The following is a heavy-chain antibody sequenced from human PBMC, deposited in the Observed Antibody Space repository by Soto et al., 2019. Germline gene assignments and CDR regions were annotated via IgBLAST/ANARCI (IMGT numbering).Heavy chain of an antibody. D-gene: IGHD2-21*01. CDR2: IRSKAYGGTT. CDR3: TRDDRDGGGGAQEYYYYYYGMDV. J-gene: IGHJ6*02. CDR1: GFTFGDYA. Sequence: GGSLRLSCTASGFTFGDYAMSWFRQAPGKGLEWVGFIRSKAYGGTTEYAASVKGRFTISRDDSKSIAYLQMNSLKTEDTAVYYCTRDDRDGGGGAQEYYYYYYGMDVWGQGTTVTVSS. V-gene: IGHV3-49*03.